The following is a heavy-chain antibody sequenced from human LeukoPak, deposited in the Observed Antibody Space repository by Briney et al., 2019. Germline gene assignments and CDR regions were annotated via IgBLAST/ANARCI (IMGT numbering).Heavy chain of an antibody. J-gene: IGHJ4*02. D-gene: IGHD1-14*01. V-gene: IGHV5-51*01. CDR1: GYSFTSYW. CDR3: ARLGIQSAGRY. CDR2: IYPNDSET. Sequence: GESLKISCKGSGYSFTSYWIGWVRQLPGKGLEWMGIIYPNDSETRYSPSFQGQVTISADKSINTAYLQWSSLKASDTAMYYCARLGIQSAGRYWGQGTLVTVSS.